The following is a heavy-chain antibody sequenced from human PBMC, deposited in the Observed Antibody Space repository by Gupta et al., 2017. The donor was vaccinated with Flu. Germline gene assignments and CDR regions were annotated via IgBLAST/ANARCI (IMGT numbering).Heavy chain of an antibody. CDR2: ISVFTGDT. J-gene: IGHJ5*02. Sequence: QVQLVQSGAEVKKPGASVRVSCKPSGYTFTSYAITWVRQAPGQGLEWMGWISVFTGDTKYAQKFRDRVTMTTDTSTSTAYMELRSLKSDDTAVYYCARVLVRHCNNDICFASWFDPWGQGTLVSVSS. D-gene: IGHD2-8*01. CDR1: GYTFTSYA. CDR3: ARVLVRHCNNDICFASWFDP. V-gene: IGHV1-18*01.